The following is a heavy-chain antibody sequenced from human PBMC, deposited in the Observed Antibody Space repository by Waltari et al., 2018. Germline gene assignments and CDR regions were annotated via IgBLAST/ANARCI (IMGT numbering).Heavy chain of an antibody. CDR3: ATHYVLRFLEWLPLDY. J-gene: IGHJ4*02. V-gene: IGHV1-24*01. Sequence: QVQLVQSGAEVKKPGASVKVSCKVSGYTLTELSMHWVLQAPGKGLEWMGGFDPEDGETIYAQKFQGRVTMTEDTSTDTAYMELSSLRSEDTAVYYCATHYVLRFLEWLPLDYWGQGTLVTVSS. D-gene: IGHD3-3*01. CDR2: FDPEDGET. CDR1: GYTLTELS.